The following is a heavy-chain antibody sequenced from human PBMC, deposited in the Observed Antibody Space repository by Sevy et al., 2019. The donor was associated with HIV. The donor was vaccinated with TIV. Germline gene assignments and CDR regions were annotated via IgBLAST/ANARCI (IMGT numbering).Heavy chain of an antibody. D-gene: IGHD4-4*01. Sequence: GSLRLSCAASGFIFSSYEMNWVRQAPGKGLEWIAYISNSGSALYYSDSVKGRFTISRDNAKNSLYLQMNSLSAEDTAVYYCARDLPPSATTVAHFDNWGQGTLVTVSS. CDR2: ISNSGSAL. V-gene: IGHV3-48*03. CDR3: ARDLPPSATTVAHFDN. CDR1: GFIFSSYE. J-gene: IGHJ4*02.